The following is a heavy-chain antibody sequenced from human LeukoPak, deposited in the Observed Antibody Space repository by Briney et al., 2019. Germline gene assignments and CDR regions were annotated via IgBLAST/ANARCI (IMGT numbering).Heavy chain of an antibody. V-gene: IGHV1-18*01. CDR3: ARDPTSPYYYDSSGYFDS. CDR2: ISAYNGNT. Sequence: GASVKVSCKASGYTFSNYGISWVRQAPGQGLEWMGRISAYNGNTNYAQKVEGRVTMTTDTSTSTAYMELRSLRSDDTAVYYCARDPTSPYYYDSSGYFDSWGQGTLVTVSS. J-gene: IGHJ4*02. D-gene: IGHD3-22*01. CDR1: GYTFSNYG.